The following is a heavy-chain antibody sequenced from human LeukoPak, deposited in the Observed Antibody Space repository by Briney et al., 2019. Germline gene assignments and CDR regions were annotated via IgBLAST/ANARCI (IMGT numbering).Heavy chain of an antibody. D-gene: IGHD2-15*01. CDR2: IYENGGTT. Sequence: GGSLRLSCVGSGFTFRSHAMSWVRQAPEKGLEFVSGIYENGGTTYYADSVKGRFTISRDNSKSTLCLQMNSLRAEDTAVYYCAKQLGYCSDGSCYFPYWGQGALVTVSS. J-gene: IGHJ4*02. V-gene: IGHV3-23*01. CDR1: GFTFRSHA. CDR3: AKQLGYCSDGSCYFPY.